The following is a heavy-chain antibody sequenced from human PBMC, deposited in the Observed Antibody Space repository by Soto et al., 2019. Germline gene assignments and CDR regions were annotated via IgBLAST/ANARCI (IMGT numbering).Heavy chain of an antibody. V-gene: IGHV3-23*01. CDR2: VGASGGST. D-gene: IGHD3-22*01. Sequence: VGPLRLSCTASVFTFTDYAMGLVVQSPFKALECFALVGASGGSTYYADSVKGRFTISRDNSKNTLYLQMNSMRAEDTAVYYCAKDSASYYYDSSGSRPGDYWGQGTLVTVSS. J-gene: IGHJ4*02. CDR3: AKDSASYYYDSSGSRPGDY. CDR1: VFTFTDYA.